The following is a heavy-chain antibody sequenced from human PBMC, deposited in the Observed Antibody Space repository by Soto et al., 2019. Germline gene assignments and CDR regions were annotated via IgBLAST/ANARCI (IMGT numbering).Heavy chain of an antibody. CDR2: IWYDGSNK. J-gene: IGHJ6*03. Sequence: QVQLVESGGGVVQPGRSLRLSCAASGFTFSSYGMHWVRQAPGKGLEWVAVIWYDGSNKYYADSVKGRFTISRDNSKNTLYLQMNSLRAEDTAVYYCARGQDYYYYYMDVWGKGTTVTVSS. V-gene: IGHV3-33*01. CDR1: GFTFSSYG. CDR3: ARGQDYYYYYMDV.